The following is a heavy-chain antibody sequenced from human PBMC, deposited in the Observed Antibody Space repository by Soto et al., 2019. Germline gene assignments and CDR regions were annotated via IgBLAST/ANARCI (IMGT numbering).Heavy chain of an antibody. CDR3: GKDALGIAAGGTSVGD. D-gene: IGHD6-13*01. CDR2: TSYDGSNK. J-gene: IGHJ4*02. Sequence: GGSLRLSCATSGFTFNTYGMHWVRQAPGKGLEWVAGTSYDGSNKYYADSVRGRFTISRDNSKNTLYLQMNSLRLDDTAVYYCGKDALGIAAGGTSVGDWGQGTLVTVSS. CDR1: GFTFNTYG. V-gene: IGHV3-30*18.